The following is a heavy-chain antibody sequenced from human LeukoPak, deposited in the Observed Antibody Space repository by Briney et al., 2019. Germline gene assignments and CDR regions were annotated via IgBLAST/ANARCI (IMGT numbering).Heavy chain of an antibody. CDR2: IRYDGSNK. CDR1: GFTFSSYG. CDR3: AKVEMATSPGGIDY. D-gene: IGHD5-24*01. J-gene: IGHJ4*02. V-gene: IGHV3-30*02. Sequence: GGSLRLSCAASGFTFSSYGMHWVRQTPGKGLEWVTFIRYDGSNKYYADSVKGRFTISRDNSKNTLYLQMNSLRVEDMAMYYCAKVEMATSPGGIDYWGQGTLVTVSS.